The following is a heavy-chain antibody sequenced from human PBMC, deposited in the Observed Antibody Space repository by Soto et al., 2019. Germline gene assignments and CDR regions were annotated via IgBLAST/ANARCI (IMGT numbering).Heavy chain of an antibody. J-gene: IGHJ6*03. Sequence: PSQTLSLTCAISGDSVPSNSAAWNWIRQSPSRGLEWLGRTYYRSRWYNDYAVSVKSRITINPDTSKNQFSLHLNSVTPEDTAVYYCAGTTSLQWYYMDVWGKGTTVTVS. V-gene: IGHV6-1*01. D-gene: IGHD1-7*01. CDR3: AGTTSLQWYYMDV. CDR1: GDSVPSNSAA. CDR2: TYYRSRWYN.